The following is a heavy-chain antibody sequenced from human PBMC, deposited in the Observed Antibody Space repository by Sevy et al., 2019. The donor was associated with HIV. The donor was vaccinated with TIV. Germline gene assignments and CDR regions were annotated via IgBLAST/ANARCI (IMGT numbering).Heavy chain of an antibody. CDR1: GFTFSSYS. Sequence: GSLRLSCAASGFTFSSYSMNWVRQAPGKGLEWVSYISSSSSTIYYAGSVKGRFTISRDNAKNSLYLQMNSLRAEDTAVYYCARVGFYCSGGSCYPYYFDYWGQGTLVTVSS. CDR3: ARVGFYCSGGSCYPYYFDY. D-gene: IGHD2-15*01. J-gene: IGHJ4*02. CDR2: ISSSSSTI. V-gene: IGHV3-48*01.